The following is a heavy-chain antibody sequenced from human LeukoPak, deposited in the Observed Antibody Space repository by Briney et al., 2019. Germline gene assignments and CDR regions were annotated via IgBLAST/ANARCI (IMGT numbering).Heavy chain of an antibody. D-gene: IGHD3-22*01. J-gene: IGHJ4*02. V-gene: IGHV4-34*01. CDR1: GGSFSGYY. Sequence: SETLSLTCAVYGGSFSGYYWSWIRQPPGKGLEWIGEINHSGSTNYNPSLKSRVTISVDTSKNQFSLKLGSVTAADTAVYYCARNNDYYDSSGYYGPPGYYFDYWGQGTLVTVSS. CDR2: INHSGST. CDR3: ARNNDYYDSSGYYGPPGYYFDY.